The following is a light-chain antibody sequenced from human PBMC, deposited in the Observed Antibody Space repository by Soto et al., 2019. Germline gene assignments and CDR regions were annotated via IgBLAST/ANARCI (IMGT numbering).Light chain of an antibody. V-gene: IGKV3-20*01. J-gene: IGKJ1*01. Sequence: EIVLTQSPGTLSLSPGERATLSCRASQSIRSHYLAWYQQKPGQAPRLLIYGASSRATGIPDRFSGSGSGTDFTLTISRLEPEDFAVYYCQQYGSSSWTFGQGTKVDI. CDR2: GAS. CDR1: QSIRSHY. CDR3: QQYGSSSWT.